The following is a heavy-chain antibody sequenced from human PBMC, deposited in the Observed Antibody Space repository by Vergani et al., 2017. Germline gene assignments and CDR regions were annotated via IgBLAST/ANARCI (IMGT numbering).Heavy chain of an antibody. CDR2: ISARYPST. CDR1: GFTFSACP. Sequence: EVQLLQSGGGVIQPGGSVRLSCAASGFTFSACPMTWVRQAPGKGLEWVSAISARYPSTYYADSVKGRFTISRDNSKNMLYLKMNSLRAEDTAVYYCARLSYDTNPYLEGGYDCWGQGTLVSVSS. J-gene: IGHJ4*02. CDR3: ARLSYDTNPYLEGGYDC. V-gene: IGHV3-23*01. D-gene: IGHD3-22*01.